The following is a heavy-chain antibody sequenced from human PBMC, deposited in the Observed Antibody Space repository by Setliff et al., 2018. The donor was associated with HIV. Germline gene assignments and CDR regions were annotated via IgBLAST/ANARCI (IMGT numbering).Heavy chain of an antibody. CDR3: ASSWSRIRYYGMDV. J-gene: IGHJ6*02. V-gene: IGHV1-69*10. CDR2: IIPILGIA. CDR1: GGTFSSYA. D-gene: IGHD6-13*01. Sequence: PAASVKVSCKASGGTFSSYAISWVRQAPGQGLEWMGGIIPILGIANYAQKFQGRVTITADESTSTAYMELSSLRSEDTAVYYCASSWSRIRYYGMDVWGQGTTVTVS.